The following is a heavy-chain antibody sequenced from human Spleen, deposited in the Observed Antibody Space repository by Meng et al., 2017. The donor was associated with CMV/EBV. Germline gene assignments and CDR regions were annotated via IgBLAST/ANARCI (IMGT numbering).Heavy chain of an antibody. J-gene: IGHJ6*02. CDR3: TRGVVGARYGMDV. CDR1: GFTFGDYA. V-gene: IGHV3-49*04. Sequence: GESLKISCTASGFTFGDYAMSWVRQAPGKGLEWVGFIRSKAYGGTTEYAASVKGRFTISRDDSKSIAYLQMNSLKTEDTAVYYSTRGVVGARYGMDVWGQGTTVTVSS. CDR2: IRSKAYGGTT. D-gene: IGHD1-26*01.